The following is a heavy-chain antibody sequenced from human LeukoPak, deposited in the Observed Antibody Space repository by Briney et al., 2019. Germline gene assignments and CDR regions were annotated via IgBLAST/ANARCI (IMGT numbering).Heavy chain of an antibody. J-gene: IGHJ3*02. V-gene: IGHV3-21*04. CDR1: GFTFSSYS. CDR3: AKDIYGGKSDGFDI. CDR2: ISSSSSYI. D-gene: IGHD4-23*01. Sequence: PGGSLKLSCAASGFTFSSYSMNWVRQAPGKGLEWVSSISSSSSYIYYADSVKGRFTISRDNAKNSLYLQMNSLRAEDTALYYCAKDIYGGKSDGFDIWGQGTMVTVSS.